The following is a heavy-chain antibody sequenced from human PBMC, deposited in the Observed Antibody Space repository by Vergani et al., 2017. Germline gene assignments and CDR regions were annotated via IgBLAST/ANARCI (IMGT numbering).Heavy chain of an antibody. D-gene: IGHD2-2*01. J-gene: IGHJ6*02. CDR2: ISGSGGST. CDR3: AKDLIIVVVPAANDGMDV. Sequence: EVQLLESGGGLVQPGGSLRLSCAASGFTFSSYAMSWVRQAPGKGLEWVSAISGSGGSTYYADSVKGRFTISRDNSKNTLYLQMNSLRAEDTAVYYCAKDLIIVVVPAANDGMDVWGQGTTVTVSS. CDR1: GFTFSSYA. V-gene: IGHV3-23*01.